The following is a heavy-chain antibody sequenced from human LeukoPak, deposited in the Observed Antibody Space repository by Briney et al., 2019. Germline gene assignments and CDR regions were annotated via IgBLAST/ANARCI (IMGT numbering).Heavy chain of an antibody. CDR2: IYYSGTS. J-gene: IGHJ6*02. D-gene: IGHD3-9*01. CDR1: GGSISRYY. V-gene: IGHV4-59*01. CDR3: ARSYSNTGYYYYGMDV. Sequence: PSETLSLTCTVSGGSISRYYWSWIRQPPRKGLEWIAYIYYSGTSNYNPSLKSRVTISLDTSKNEFYLKLSSVTAADTAVYYCARSYSNTGYYYYGMDVWGQGTPVTVSS.